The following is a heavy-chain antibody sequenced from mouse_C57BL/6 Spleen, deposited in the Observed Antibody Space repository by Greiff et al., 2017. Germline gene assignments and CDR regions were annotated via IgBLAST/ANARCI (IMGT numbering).Heavy chain of an antibody. J-gene: IGHJ4*01. CDR2: FYPGSGSI. D-gene: IGHD2-10*02. Sequence: VQRVESGAELVKPGASVKLSCKASGYTFTEYTIHWVKQRSGQGLGWIGWFYPGSGSIKYNEKFKDKATLTADKSSSTVYMELSRLTSEDSAVYFCARHEGYGNLYYYAMDYWGQGTSVTVSS. CDR1: GYTFTEYT. CDR3: ARHEGYGNLYYYAMDY. V-gene: IGHV1-62-2*01.